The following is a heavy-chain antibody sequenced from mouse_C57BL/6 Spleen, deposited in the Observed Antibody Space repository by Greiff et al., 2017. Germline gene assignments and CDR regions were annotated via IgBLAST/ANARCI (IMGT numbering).Heavy chain of an antibody. D-gene: IGHD4-1*01. CDR2: IYPGDGDT. CDR3: ARNWDAYFDY. V-gene: IGHV1-82*01. J-gene: IGHJ2*01. Sequence: VQLQQSGPELVKPGASVKISCKASGYAFSSSWMNWVKQRPGKGLEWIGRIYPGDGDTNYNGKFKGKATLTADKSSSTAYMQLSSLTSEDSAVYFCARNWDAYFDYWGQGTTLTVSS. CDR1: GYAFSSSW.